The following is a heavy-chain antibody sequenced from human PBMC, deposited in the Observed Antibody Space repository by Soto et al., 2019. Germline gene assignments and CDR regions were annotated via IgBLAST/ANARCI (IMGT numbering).Heavy chain of an antibody. D-gene: IGHD5-18*01. J-gene: IGHJ4*02. CDR1: GYSFVSYW. Sequence: GESLKISCKGSGYSFVSYWIAWVRQMPGKGLEWMGSIHPEDSDTTYSPSIQGQVTISADKSSTTVYLQWNTLKASDTAMYYCAKTDGYEVEYWGQGTQVTVSS. V-gene: IGHV5-51*01. CDR3: AKTDGYEVEY. CDR2: IHPEDSDT.